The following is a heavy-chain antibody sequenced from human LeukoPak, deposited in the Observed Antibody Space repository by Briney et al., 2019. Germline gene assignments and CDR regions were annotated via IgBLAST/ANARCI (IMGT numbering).Heavy chain of an antibody. CDR3: ARGQSSIYYGSGSYYNY. CDR1: GYTFTSYY. Sequence: ASVKVSCKASGYTFTSYYMHWVRQAPGQGLEWMGWINPNSGGTNYAQKFQGRVTMTRDTSISTAYMELSRLRSDDTAVYYCARGQSSIYYGSGSYYNYWGQGTLVTVSS. CDR2: INPNSGGT. V-gene: IGHV1-2*02. D-gene: IGHD3-10*01. J-gene: IGHJ4*02.